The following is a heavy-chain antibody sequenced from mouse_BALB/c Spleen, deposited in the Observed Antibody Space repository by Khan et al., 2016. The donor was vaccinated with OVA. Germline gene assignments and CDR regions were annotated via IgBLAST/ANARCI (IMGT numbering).Heavy chain of an antibody. Sequence: QVQLKESGPGLVAPSQSLSITCTVSGFSLTGYGVNWVRQPPGKGLEWLGMIWGDGSTDYNSALKSRLSISKDNSKSQGFLKMNSLQTDDTAMYYSARAYYGNYREAMDYWGQGTSVTVSS. CDR2: IWGDGST. J-gene: IGHJ4*01. D-gene: IGHD2-10*01. CDR1: GFSLTGYG. CDR3: ARAYYGNYREAMDY. V-gene: IGHV2-6-7*01.